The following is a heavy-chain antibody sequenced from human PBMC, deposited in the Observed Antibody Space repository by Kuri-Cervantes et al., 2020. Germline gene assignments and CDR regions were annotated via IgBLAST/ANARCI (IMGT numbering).Heavy chain of an antibody. CDR1: GFTFSSYG. Sequence: GESLKISCAASGFTFSSYGMHWVRQAPGRGLEWVAVISYDGSNKYYADSVKGRFTISRDNSNNTLYLQMNSLRAEDTAVYYCASGDRRPGGGSSWYGYFDYWGQGTLVTSPQ. CDR2: ISYDGSNK. V-gene: IGHV3-30*03. CDR3: ASGDRRPGGGSSWYGYFDY. D-gene: IGHD2-15*01. J-gene: IGHJ4*02.